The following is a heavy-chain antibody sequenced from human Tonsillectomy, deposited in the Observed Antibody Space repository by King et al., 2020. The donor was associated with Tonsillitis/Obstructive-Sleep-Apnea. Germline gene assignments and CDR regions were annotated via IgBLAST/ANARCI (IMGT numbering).Heavy chain of an antibody. CDR1: GGTFSSYA. J-gene: IGHJ4*02. V-gene: IGHV1-69*12. Sequence: QLVQSGAEVKKPGSSVKVSCKASGGTFSSYAISGVRQAPGQGLEWMGGIIPIFVTANYAQKFQGRVTITADESTSTAYMELSSLRSEDTAVYYCASSPLTTVTTLKYYFDYWGQGTLVTVSS. D-gene: IGHD4-17*01. CDR3: ASSPLTTVTTLKYYFDY. CDR2: IIPIFVTA.